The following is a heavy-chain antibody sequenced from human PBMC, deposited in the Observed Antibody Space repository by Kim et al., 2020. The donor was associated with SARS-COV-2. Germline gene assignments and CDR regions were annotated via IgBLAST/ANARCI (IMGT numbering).Heavy chain of an antibody. CDR1: GITFSNYW. D-gene: IGHD3-10*01. CDR3: ARHITTTMDV. J-gene: IGHJ6*02. Sequence: GGSLRLSCAASGITFSNYWMHWVRQAPGKGLAWVSYIVSDGSRTSYADSVKGRFTISRDNAKNTLYLQMNSLRAEDTAVYYCARHITTTMDVWGQGTTVTVSS. CDR2: IVSDGSRT. V-gene: IGHV3-74*01.